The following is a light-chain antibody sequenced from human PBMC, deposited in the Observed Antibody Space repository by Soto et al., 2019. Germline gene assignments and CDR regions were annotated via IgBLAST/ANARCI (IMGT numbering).Light chain of an antibody. V-gene: IGLV2-23*01. J-gene: IGLJ3*02. CDR1: RNDIGTYNL. CDR2: EGN. CDR3: CSYTDGSSLL. Sequence: QSALTQPASVFESPGQSISISCGGGRNDIGTYNLVSWYQQHPGKAPKLIIYEGNKRPSGVSNRFSGSRSGNTASLTISGLQAEDEADYYCCSYTDGSSLLFGGGTKLTVL.